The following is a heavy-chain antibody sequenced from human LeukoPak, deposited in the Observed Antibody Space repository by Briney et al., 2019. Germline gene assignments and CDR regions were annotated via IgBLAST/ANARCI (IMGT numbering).Heavy chain of an antibody. CDR3: ARAGVITAADY. CDR2: MNPSGGST. Sequence: ASVKVSCKASGYTFTSYYIHWVRQAPGQGLEWMAIMNPSGGSTSSAQKFQGRVTMTRDTSTSTVYMGLSGLRSEDTAVYYCARAGVITAADYWGQGTLVTVSS. V-gene: IGHV1-46*01. CDR1: GYTFTSYY. D-gene: IGHD3-16*02. J-gene: IGHJ4*02.